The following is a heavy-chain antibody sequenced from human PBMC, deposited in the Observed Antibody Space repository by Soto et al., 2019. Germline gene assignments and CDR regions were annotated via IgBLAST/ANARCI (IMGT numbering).Heavy chain of an antibody. D-gene: IGHD3-10*01. V-gene: IGHV4-59*02. CDR2: IYYNGRT. CDR1: GGSVSTYY. Sequence: AETLSLTCTVSGGSVSTYYWGWIRQPPGKGLEWIGYIYYNGRTNYNPSLESRVTISVDTSKNQFSLKLRSVTAADTAVYYCARERPSRNSGSYADYWGQGTLVTVSS. CDR3: ARERPSRNSGSYADY. J-gene: IGHJ4*02.